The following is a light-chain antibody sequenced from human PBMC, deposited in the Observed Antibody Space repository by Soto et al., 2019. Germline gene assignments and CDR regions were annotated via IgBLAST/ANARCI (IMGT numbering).Light chain of an antibody. CDR1: QRLSSW. J-gene: IGKJ5*01. Sequence: IQVTQSPSSVSAFIGDRVTITCRASQRLSSWSAWYQQKRETAPNLVIYDACSLKSGVPSSFRGSGSGTDSTLTITRLPPEDFAVYYCQYYGNSPITFGQGTRLEIK. V-gene: IGKV1-12*01. CDR3: QYYGNSPIT. CDR2: DAC.